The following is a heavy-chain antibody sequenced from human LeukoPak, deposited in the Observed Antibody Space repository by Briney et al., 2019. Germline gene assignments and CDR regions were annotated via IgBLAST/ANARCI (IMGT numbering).Heavy chain of an antibody. V-gene: IGHV6-1*01. CDR2: TYYRSKWYN. D-gene: IGHD2-8*01. CDR3: ARARSIVLMVYAPRYNWFDP. CDR1: GDSVSSNSAT. Sequence: SQTLSLTCAISGDSVSSNSATWNWIRQSPSRGLEWLGRTYYRSKWYNDYAVSVKSRITINPDTSKNQFSLQLNSVTPEDTAVYYCARARSIVLMVYAPRYNWFDPWGQGTLVTVSS. J-gene: IGHJ5*02.